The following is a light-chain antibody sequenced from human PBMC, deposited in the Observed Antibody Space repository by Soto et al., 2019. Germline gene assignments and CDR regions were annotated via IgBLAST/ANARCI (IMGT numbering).Light chain of an antibody. Sequence: DIQMTQSPSSLSASVGDRVTITCRASQYIHTHLAWYQQKPGNSPKLLVYGASTLHSGVPSRFSASGSGTDFILTISSLQSEDVATYYCQQSYSTPFTFGPGTKVDIK. CDR2: GAS. CDR3: QQSYSTPFT. CDR1: QYIHTH. V-gene: IGKV1-27*01. J-gene: IGKJ3*01.